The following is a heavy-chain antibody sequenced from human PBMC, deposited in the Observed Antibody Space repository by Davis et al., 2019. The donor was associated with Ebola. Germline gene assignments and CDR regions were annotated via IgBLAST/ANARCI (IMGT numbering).Heavy chain of an antibody. J-gene: IGHJ3*02. CDR2: INGYTGYT. CDR3: ARGWELTRGWYLASDI. D-gene: IGHD6-19*01. V-gene: IGHV1-18*01. Sequence: ASVKVSCKASGYIFRDFGITWVRQAPGQGLEWLGWINGYTGYTQYRQSLQDRVTMTTDTSTSTAYIELRSLRSDDTATYSCARGWELTRGWYLASDIWGQGTMVTVSP. CDR1: GYIFRDFG.